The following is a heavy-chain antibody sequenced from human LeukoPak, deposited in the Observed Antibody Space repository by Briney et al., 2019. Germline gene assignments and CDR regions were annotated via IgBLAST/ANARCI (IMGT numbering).Heavy chain of an antibody. CDR3: ASWPGGWYGEDS. J-gene: IGHJ4*02. Sequence: GGSLRLSCAASGLTVSSNFMSWVRRAPGKGLEWVSVIYGGGSTYYADSVKGRFTISRDTSKNTLYLQMNSLRAEDTAVYYCASWPGGWYGEDSWGQGTLVTVPS. V-gene: IGHV3-53*01. CDR1: GLTVSSNF. D-gene: IGHD6-19*01. CDR2: IYGGGST.